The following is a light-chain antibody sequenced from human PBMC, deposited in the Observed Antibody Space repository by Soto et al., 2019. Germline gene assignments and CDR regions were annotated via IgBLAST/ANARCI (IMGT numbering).Light chain of an antibody. V-gene: IGKV3-20*01. CDR3: QQYGSSPLT. CDR1: QTVIISY. Sequence: EIELTHSPFSLSLSPGERATFSCRASQTVIISYLAWYQQKPGQAPRLLIYGASIRATGIPDRLSGSESGTDFTLTISRLEPEDSAVYYCQQYGSSPLTSGGGTKVDIK. J-gene: IGKJ4*01. CDR2: GAS.